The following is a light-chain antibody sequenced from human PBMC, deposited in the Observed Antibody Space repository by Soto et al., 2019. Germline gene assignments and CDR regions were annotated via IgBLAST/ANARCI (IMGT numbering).Light chain of an antibody. Sequence: EIVLTQSPGTLSLSPGERATLSCRASQSVSSYLAWYQQKPGQAPRLLIYDASNRATGIPARFSGSGSGTDFTLTISRLEPEDFAVYYCQQYGSSSITFGQGTRLE. CDR1: QSVSSY. V-gene: IGKV3-20*01. CDR2: DAS. J-gene: IGKJ5*01. CDR3: QQYGSSSIT.